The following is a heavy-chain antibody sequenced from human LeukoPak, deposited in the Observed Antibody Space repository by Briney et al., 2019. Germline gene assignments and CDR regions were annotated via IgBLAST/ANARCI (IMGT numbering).Heavy chain of an antibody. J-gene: IGHJ4*02. CDR2: INPSGGST. Sequence: ASVKVSCKTSGYTFTEYYIHWVRQAPGQGLEWMGIINPSGGSTSYAQKFQGRVTMTRDMSTSTVYMELSSLRSEDTAVYYCARDRGPSGWYFDYWGQGTLVTVSS. D-gene: IGHD6-19*01. CDR1: GYTFTEYY. V-gene: IGHV1-46*01. CDR3: ARDRGPSGWYFDY.